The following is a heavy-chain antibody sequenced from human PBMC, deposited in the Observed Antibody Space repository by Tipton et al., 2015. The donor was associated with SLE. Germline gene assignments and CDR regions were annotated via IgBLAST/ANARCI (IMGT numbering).Heavy chain of an antibody. CDR3: ARETYSLAFDI. Sequence: LRLSCTVSGGSFSNSYFNWIRQPPGKGLEWIGSISYSGRTNYNPSLKSRVTISVDSSKSHSSLQLSSVTAADTAVYYCARETYSLAFDIWGQGTMVTVSA. CDR2: ISYSGRT. V-gene: IGHV4-59*01. J-gene: IGHJ3*02. D-gene: IGHD1-26*01. CDR1: GGSFSNSY.